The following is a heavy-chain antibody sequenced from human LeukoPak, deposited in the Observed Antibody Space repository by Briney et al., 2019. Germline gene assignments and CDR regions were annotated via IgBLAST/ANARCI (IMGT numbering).Heavy chain of an antibody. CDR3: ARVWDCGGDCYSFDY. J-gene: IGHJ4*02. CDR1: RGTFSSYA. V-gene: IGHV1-69*13. D-gene: IGHD2-21*02. CDR2: IIAIFGTA. Sequence: ASVKVSCKASRGTFSSYAISWVRQAPGQRLEWMGGIIAIFGTANYAQKFQGRVTIPADESTSTAYMELSSLRSEDTAVYYCARVWDCGGDCYSFDYWGQGTLVTVSS.